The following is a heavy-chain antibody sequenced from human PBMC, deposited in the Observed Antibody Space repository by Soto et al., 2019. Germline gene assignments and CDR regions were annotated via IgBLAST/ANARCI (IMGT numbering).Heavy chain of an antibody. D-gene: IGHD4-17*01. Sequence: GGSLRLSCAASGFTFSNAWMNWVRQAPGKGLEWVGRIKSKTDGGATDYAAPVKGRFTISRDDSKNTLYLQMNSLKTEDTAVYYCTTDHVSADYGKYYFDYWGQGTLVTVSS. CDR1: GFTFSNAW. CDR3: TTDHVSADYGKYYFDY. CDR2: IKSKTDGGAT. V-gene: IGHV3-15*07. J-gene: IGHJ4*02.